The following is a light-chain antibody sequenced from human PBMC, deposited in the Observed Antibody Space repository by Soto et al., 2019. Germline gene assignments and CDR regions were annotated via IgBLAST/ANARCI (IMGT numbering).Light chain of an antibody. CDR1: QSFSSN. Sequence: EIVMTQSPATLSVSPGERATLSCRASQSFSSNLAWFQHKPGQAPRLLIYGASTRATGIPARFSGSGSATEFTLTISSLQSEDFAVYYCQQYNDWPRTFGQGTKVEI. J-gene: IGKJ1*01. V-gene: IGKV3-15*01. CDR2: GAS. CDR3: QQYNDWPRT.